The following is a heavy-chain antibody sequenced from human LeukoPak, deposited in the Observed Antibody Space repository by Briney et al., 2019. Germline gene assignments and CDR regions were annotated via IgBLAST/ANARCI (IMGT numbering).Heavy chain of an antibody. Sequence: GGSLRLSCAASGFSFSRYGMHWVRQAPGKGLEWVAVIWFDGSNKYYADSVKGRFTISRDNSKNTVYLQMNSLRAEDTAVFYCARDRGYSSRWDFGKDYYMDVWGKGTTVTVSS. J-gene: IGHJ6*03. CDR1: GFSFSRYG. V-gene: IGHV3-33*01. CDR3: ARDRGYSSRWDFGKDYYMDV. CDR2: IWFDGSNK. D-gene: IGHD6-13*01.